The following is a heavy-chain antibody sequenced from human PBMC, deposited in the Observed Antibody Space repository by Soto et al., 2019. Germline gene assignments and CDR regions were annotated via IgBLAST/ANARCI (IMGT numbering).Heavy chain of an antibody. CDR3: ARGRYYYDSRWFDP. CDR2: MNPNSGNT. CDR1: GDTYASYD. Sequence: GVSVEACCKDCGDTYASYDINWVQQANGQGLEWMGWMNPNSGNTGYAQKFQGRVTMTRNTSISTAYMELSSLRSEDTAVYYCARGRYYYDSRWFDPWGQGTLVTVSS. D-gene: IGHD3-22*01. J-gene: IGHJ5*02. V-gene: IGHV1-8*01.